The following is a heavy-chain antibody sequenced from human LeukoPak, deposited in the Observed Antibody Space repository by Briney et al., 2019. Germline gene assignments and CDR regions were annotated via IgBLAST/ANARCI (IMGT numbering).Heavy chain of an antibody. J-gene: IGHJ4*02. CDR3: ARRVTYSSSSVWDY. Sequence: GESLKISCQGSGYSFTSYWIGWVRQTPGKGLEWMGIFYPGDSHTRYRPSFQGQVPISADKSISTAYPQWSSLKASDTAMYYCARRVTYSSSSVWDYWGQGTLVTVSS. V-gene: IGHV5-51*01. CDR1: GYSFTSYW. D-gene: IGHD6-6*01. CDR2: FYPGDSHT.